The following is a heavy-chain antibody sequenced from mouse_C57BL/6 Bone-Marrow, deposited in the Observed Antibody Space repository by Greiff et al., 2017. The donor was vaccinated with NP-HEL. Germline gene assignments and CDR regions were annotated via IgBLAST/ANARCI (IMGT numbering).Heavy chain of an antibody. Sequence: VQLQQPGAELVKPGASVKLSCKASGYTFTSYWMHWVKQRPGQGLEWIGMIHPNSGSTNYNEKFKSKATLTVVKSSSTAYMQLSSLTSEDSAVYYWARRQLRAWFAYWGQGTLVTVSA. CDR2: IHPNSGST. J-gene: IGHJ3*01. V-gene: IGHV1-64*01. D-gene: IGHD3-2*02. CDR3: ARRQLRAWFAY. CDR1: GYTFTSYW.